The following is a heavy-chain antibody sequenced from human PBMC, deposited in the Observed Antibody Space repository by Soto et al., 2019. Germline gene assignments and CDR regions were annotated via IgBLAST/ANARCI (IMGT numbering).Heavy chain of an antibody. CDR1: GASISSDNR. D-gene: IGHD2-15*01. CDR3: AKKVPAALRLYYFFGLDV. CDR2: ISQSGTT. V-gene: IGHV4-4*02. J-gene: IGHJ6*02. Sequence: SETLSLTCAVSGASISSDNRWTWVRQPPGEGLEWVGEISQSGTTKYNPSLASRVTISVDKSKNQFSLRLTSMTAADTAVYYCAKKVPAALRLYYFFGLDVWGQGTTVTVSS.